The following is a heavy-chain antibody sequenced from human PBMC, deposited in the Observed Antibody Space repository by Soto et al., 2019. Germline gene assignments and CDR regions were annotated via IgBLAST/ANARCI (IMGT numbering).Heavy chain of an antibody. CDR1: GFTFSSYA. CDR3: AKDLITMVRGVMSYYYGMDV. CDR2: ISGSGGST. J-gene: IGHJ6*02. D-gene: IGHD3-10*01. V-gene: IGHV3-23*01. Sequence: PGGSLRLSCAASGFTFSSYAMSWVRQAPGKGLGWVSAISGSGGSTYYADSVKGRFTISRDNSKNTLYLQMNSLRAEDTAVYYCAKDLITMVRGVMSYYYGMDVWGQGTTVTVSS.